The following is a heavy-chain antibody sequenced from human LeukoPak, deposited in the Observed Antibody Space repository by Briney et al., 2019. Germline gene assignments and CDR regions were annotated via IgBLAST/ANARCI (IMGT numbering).Heavy chain of an antibody. J-gene: IGHJ4*02. CDR1: GFAFTAYL. V-gene: IGHV3-66*02. D-gene: IGHD3-22*01. Sequence: GGSLRLSCAASGFAFTAYLIHWVRQPPGKGLEWVSVIYSGGSTYYADSVKGRFTISRDNSKNTLYLQMNSLRAEDTAVYYCARGRSSGYSYCFDYWGQGTLVTVSS. CDR2: IYSGGST. CDR3: ARGRSSGYSYCFDY.